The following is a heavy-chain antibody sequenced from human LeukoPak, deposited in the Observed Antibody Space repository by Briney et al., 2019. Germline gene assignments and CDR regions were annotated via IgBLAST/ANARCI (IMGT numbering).Heavy chain of an antibody. CDR1: GFTFSSYA. J-gene: IGHJ4*02. V-gene: IGHV3-30-3*01. CDR3: AGAIAAAEYFDY. D-gene: IGHD6-13*01. CDR2: ISYDGSNK. Sequence: QPGGSLRLSCAASGFTFSSYAMHWVRQAPGKGLEWVAVISYDGSNKYYADSVKGRFTISRDNSKNTLYLQMNSLRAEDTAVYYCAGAIAAAEYFDYWGQGTLVTVSS.